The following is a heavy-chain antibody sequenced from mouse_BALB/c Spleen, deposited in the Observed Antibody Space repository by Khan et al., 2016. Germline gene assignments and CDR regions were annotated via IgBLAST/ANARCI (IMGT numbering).Heavy chain of an antibody. D-gene: IGHD2-4*01. Sequence: QVQLQQSGPELVRPGESVKISCKGSGYTFTDYAMHWVKQSHAKSLEWIGVISIYYDNTNYNQKFKGKATMTVDKSSSTAYMELARLTSEDSAIYYCARRYDYDVGYFDGWGAGTTVTVSS. V-gene: IGHV1S137*01. J-gene: IGHJ1*01. CDR3: ARRYDYDVGYFDG. CDR1: GYTFTDYA. CDR2: ISIYYDNT.